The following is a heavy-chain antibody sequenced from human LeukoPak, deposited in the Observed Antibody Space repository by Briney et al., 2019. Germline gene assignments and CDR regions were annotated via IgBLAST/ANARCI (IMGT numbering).Heavy chain of an antibody. CDR1: GFTFSHYA. Sequence: GGSLRLSCAASGFTFSHYAMIWARQAPGKGLEWVSAISGSGGNTYYADSVKGRFTISRDNSKNTLFLQVNSLRAEDTAVYYCGKDPNGDYIGAFDMWGQGTMVTVSS. CDR2: ISGSGGNT. D-gene: IGHD4-17*01. V-gene: IGHV3-23*01. CDR3: GKDPNGDYIGAFDM. J-gene: IGHJ3*02.